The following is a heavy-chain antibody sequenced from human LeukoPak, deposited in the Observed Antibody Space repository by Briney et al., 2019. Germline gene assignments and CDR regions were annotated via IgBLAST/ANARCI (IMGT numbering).Heavy chain of an antibody. Sequence: SETLSLTCTVSGGSITGGGYSWSWIRQAPGKGLEWIGYFYHGGSTSYNPSLRSRVTISVDRSKNQFSLKLTSVTAADTAVYYDLWGRGTLVTASS. CDR3: L. V-gene: IGHV4-30-2*01. CDR1: GGSITGGGYS. CDR2: FYHGGST. J-gene: IGHJ2*01.